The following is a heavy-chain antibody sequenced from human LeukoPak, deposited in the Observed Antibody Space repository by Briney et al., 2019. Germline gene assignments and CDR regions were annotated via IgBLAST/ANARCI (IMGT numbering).Heavy chain of an antibody. CDR2: INHSGST. D-gene: IGHD3-22*01. CDR3: ARDDHYYDSSGPYASAFDI. Sequence: SETLSLTCAVYGGSFSGYYWSWIRQPPGKGLEWIGEINHSGSTNYNPSLKSRVTISVDTSKNQFSLKLSSVTAADTAVYYCARDDHYYDSSGPYASAFDIWGQGTMVTVSS. J-gene: IGHJ3*02. V-gene: IGHV4-34*01. CDR1: GGSFSGYY.